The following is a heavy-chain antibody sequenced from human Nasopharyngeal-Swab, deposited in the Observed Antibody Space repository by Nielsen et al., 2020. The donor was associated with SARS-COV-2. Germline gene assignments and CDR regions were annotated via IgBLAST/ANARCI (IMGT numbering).Heavy chain of an antibody. CDR1: GGSISFYY. CDR2: IYYSGST. CDR3: ARDVTPERLGSMDV. V-gene: IGHV4-59*01. Sequence: SETLSLTCIVSGGSISFYYWSWIRQPPGKGLEWIGYIYYSGSTNYNPSLKSRVTISVDTSKNQFPLNLSSVTAADTAVYYCARDVTPERLGSMDVWGQGTTVTVSS. D-gene: IGHD2-21*02. J-gene: IGHJ6*02.